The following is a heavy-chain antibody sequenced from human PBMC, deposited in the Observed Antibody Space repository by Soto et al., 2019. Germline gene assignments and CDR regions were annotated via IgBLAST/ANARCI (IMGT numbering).Heavy chain of an antibody. Sequence: QVQLEQSGDEVKKPGASVKVSCKASGYIFVNYGIAWVRQAPGQGLEWLGWISPYTGNTYYATKVQCRLTLTTYPATSTAFMELGSLTSADTAVYYCAMVDLYVTPTPQDVWGQGTTVTVSS. V-gene: IGHV1-18*01. D-gene: IGHD3-16*01. CDR3: AMVDLYVTPTPQDV. J-gene: IGHJ6*02. CDR2: ISPYTGNT. CDR1: GYIFVNYG.